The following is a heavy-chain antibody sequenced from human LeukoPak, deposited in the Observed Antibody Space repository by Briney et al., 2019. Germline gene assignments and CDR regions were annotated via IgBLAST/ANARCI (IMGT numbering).Heavy chain of an antibody. CDR3: ARDFDGDHDQDAFDI. V-gene: IGHV4-59*12. CDR1: GGSISSYY. Sequence: SETLSLTCTVSGGSISSYYWSWIRQPPGKGLEWIGYIYYSGSTNYNPSLKSRVTISVDTSKIQFSLKLNSVTAADTAVYYCARDFDGDHDQDAFDIWGQGTLVTVSS. J-gene: IGHJ3*02. CDR2: IYYSGST. D-gene: IGHD4-17*01.